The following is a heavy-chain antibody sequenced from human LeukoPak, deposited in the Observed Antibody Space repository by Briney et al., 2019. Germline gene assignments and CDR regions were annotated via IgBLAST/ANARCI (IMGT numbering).Heavy chain of an antibody. V-gene: IGHV3-23*01. CDR2: ISGSGGSI. J-gene: IGHJ2*01. CDR3: AKVGIRISLIVVVFTTADDWYFDL. D-gene: IGHD3-22*01. Sequence: PGGSLRLSCAASGFTFSSYAMSWVRQAPGKGLEWVSSISGSGGSIYYADSVKGRLTISRDNSKNTLYLQMDSLRAEDTAVYYCAKVGIRISLIVVVFTTADDWYFDLWGRGTLVTVSS. CDR1: GFTFSSYA.